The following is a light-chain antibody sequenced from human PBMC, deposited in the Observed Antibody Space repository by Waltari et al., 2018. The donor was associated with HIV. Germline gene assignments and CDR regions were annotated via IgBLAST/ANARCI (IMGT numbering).Light chain of an antibody. CDR1: SSDVGSYDL. Sequence: QSALTQPASVSGSPGQSITISCTGTSSDVGSYDLVSWYQQPPGKAPKLMIYEVYKRPSGVSKRFSGSKSGNTASLTISGLQAEDEADYYCSSYAGSSDLVVFGGGTKVTVL. CDR3: SSYAGSSDLVV. CDR2: EVY. J-gene: IGLJ2*01. V-gene: IGLV2-23*02.